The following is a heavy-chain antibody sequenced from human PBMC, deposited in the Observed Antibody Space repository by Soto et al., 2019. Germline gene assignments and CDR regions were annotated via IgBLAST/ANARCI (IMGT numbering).Heavy chain of an antibody. V-gene: IGHV1-69*06. J-gene: IGHJ6*02. CDR2: IIPIFGTA. CDR1: GGTFSSYA. D-gene: IGHD2-2*01. CDR3: ARGGYCSSTSCPMPTHRYYGMDV. Sequence: QVQLVQSGAEVKKPGSSVKVSCKASGGTFSSYAISWVRQAPGQGLEWMGGIIPIFGTANYAQTFQGRVTITADKSTSTAYMELSSLRCEDTAVYYCARGGYCSSTSCPMPTHRYYGMDVWGQGTTVTVSS.